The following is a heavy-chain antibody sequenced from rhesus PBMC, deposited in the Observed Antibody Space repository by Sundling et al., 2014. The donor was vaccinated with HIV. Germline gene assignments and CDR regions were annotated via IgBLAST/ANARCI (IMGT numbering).Heavy chain of an antibody. CDR1: GYTFTSYN. Sequence: QVQLVQSGAEVTKPGASVKLSCKVSGYTFTSYNINWMRQAPGRGLEWMGWINPSTGNTAYTQTFQGRVTLTRDTSANTAYMELSSLRSEDTAVYYCARGSVDFDSWGQGVLVTVSS. CDR2: INPSTGNT. CDR3: ARGSVDFDS. J-gene: IGHJ4*01. V-gene: IGHV1-200*01.